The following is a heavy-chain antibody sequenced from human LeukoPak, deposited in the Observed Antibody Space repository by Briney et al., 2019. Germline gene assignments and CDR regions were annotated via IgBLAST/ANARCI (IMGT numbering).Heavy chain of an antibody. CDR2: INHSGST. Sequence: PSETLPLTCAVYGGSFSDYYWSWIRQPPGKGLEWIGEINHSGSTNFNPSLKSRVTISVDTSKRQFSLQLSSVTAADTAVYYCASPTDYATHYYFAYWGQGTLVTVSS. CDR3: ASPTDYATHYYFAY. D-gene: IGHD4-17*01. CDR1: GGSFSDYY. J-gene: IGHJ4*02. V-gene: IGHV4-34*01.